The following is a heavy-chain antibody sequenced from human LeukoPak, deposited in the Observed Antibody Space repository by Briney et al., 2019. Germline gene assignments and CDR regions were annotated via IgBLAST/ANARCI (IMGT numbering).Heavy chain of an antibody. V-gene: IGHV3-23*01. CDR2: ITGTHYTT. J-gene: IGHJ5*02. D-gene: IGHD4-17*01. CDR1: GFTFSTFA. Sequence: GGSLRLSCAASGFTFSTFAMTWVRQAPGKGLEWVSSITGTHYTTYYTDSVKGRFTISRDNSKNTLYLQMNSLRADDTAIYYCTKDPNGDYVGAFDPWGQGTLVTVSS. CDR3: TKDPNGDYVGAFDP.